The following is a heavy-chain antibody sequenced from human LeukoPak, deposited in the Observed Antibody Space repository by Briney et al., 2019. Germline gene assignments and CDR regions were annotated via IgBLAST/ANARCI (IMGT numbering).Heavy chain of an antibody. CDR2: ISGSGGST. J-gene: IGHJ4*02. Sequence: GGSLRLSCAASGFTFSSYAMSWVRQAPGKGLEWVSAISGSGGSTYYADSVKGRFTISRDNSKNTLYLQMNSLRAEDTAVYYCAKATRGYQLPYIGYYFDYWGQGTLVTVSS. CDR1: GFTFSSYA. D-gene: IGHD2-2*01. CDR3: AKATRGYQLPYIGYYFDY. V-gene: IGHV3-23*01.